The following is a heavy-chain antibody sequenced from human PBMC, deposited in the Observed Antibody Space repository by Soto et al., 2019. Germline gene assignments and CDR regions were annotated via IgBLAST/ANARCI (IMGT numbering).Heavy chain of an antibody. Sequence: EVQLVESGGGLVKPGGSLRLSCAASGFTFSNAWMSWVRQAPGKGLEWVGRIKSKTDGGTTDYAAPVKGRFTISRDDSKNTLYLQMTSLITEDTAVYYCTTPYSGSYYGGYWGQGTLVTVSS. D-gene: IGHD1-26*01. CDR3: TTPYSGSYYGGY. V-gene: IGHV3-15*01. J-gene: IGHJ4*02. CDR2: IKSKTDGGTT. CDR1: GFTFSNAW.